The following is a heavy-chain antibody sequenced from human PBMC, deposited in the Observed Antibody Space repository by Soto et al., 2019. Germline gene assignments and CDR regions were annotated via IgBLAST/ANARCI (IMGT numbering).Heavy chain of an antibody. CDR2: ISGSGDYT. D-gene: IGHD2-15*01. CDR1: GFTFSSYA. Sequence: EVQLLESGGGLVQPGESLRLSCAASGFTFSSYAMTWVRQAPGKGLEWVSSISGSGDYTYFADSVKGRFTISRDNSMATLYLQMSSLRVEDTAIYYCAKVSRSQPQGWFGTWGQGTLVTVSA. J-gene: IGHJ5*02. CDR3: AKVSRSQPQGWFGT. V-gene: IGHV3-23*01.